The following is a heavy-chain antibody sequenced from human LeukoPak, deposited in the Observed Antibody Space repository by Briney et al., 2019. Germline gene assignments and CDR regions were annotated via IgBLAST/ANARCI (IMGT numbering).Heavy chain of an antibody. Sequence: PGGSLRLSCAASGFTFSSYWMHWVRQAPGKGLVWVSRISTDGSSTNSADSVKGRLTISRDNAKNTLYLQMNSLRAEDTAVYYCAKAAGIVPAAIRKFVWFDPWGQGTLVTVSS. CDR1: GFTFSSYW. CDR2: ISTDGSST. D-gene: IGHD2-2*01. V-gene: IGHV3-74*01. J-gene: IGHJ5*02. CDR3: AKAAGIVPAAIRKFVWFDP.